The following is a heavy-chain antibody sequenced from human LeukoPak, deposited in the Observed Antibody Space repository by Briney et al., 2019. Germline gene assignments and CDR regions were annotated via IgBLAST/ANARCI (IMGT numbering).Heavy chain of an antibody. V-gene: IGHV4-59*12. J-gene: IGHJ3*02. CDR1: GDSISSYY. Sequence: SETLSLTCTVSGDSISSYYWSWIRQSPGKGLEWIGYIYYSGSTNYNPSLKSRVTISVDTSKNQFSLKLSSVTAADTAVYYCARELVRYDFWGGYYIDAFDIWGQGTMVTVSS. CDR3: ARELVRYDFWGGYYIDAFDI. CDR2: IYYSGST. D-gene: IGHD3-3*01.